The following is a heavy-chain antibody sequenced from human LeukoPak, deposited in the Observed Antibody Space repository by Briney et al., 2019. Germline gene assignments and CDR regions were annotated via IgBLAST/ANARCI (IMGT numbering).Heavy chain of an antibody. Sequence: GGSLRLSCAASGFSFGDYIMSWVRQAPGKGLQWVSAISTGGGTTYYADSVRGRFTISSDNSKTTLYLQMNSLRAEDTAVYYCATVAIAKSFYYWGQGTLLTVSS. V-gene: IGHV3-23*01. CDR3: ATVAIAKSFYY. CDR1: GFSFGDYI. D-gene: IGHD2-21*01. CDR2: ISTGGGTT. J-gene: IGHJ4*02.